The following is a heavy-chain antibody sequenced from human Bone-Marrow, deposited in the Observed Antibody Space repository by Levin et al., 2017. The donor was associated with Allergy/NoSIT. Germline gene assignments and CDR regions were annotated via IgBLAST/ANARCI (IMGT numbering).Heavy chain of an antibody. CDR1: GFTFSSYA. V-gene: IGHV3-30-3*01. Sequence: GESLKISCAASGFTFSSYAMHWVRQAPGKGLEWVAVISYDGSNKYYADSVKGRFTISRDNSKNTLYLQMNSLRAEDTAVYYCARDSVAGVYYDILTGYYNHWFDPWGQGTLVTVSS. CDR3: ARDSVAGVYYDILTGYYNHWFDP. CDR2: ISYDGSNK. J-gene: IGHJ5*02. D-gene: IGHD3-9*01.